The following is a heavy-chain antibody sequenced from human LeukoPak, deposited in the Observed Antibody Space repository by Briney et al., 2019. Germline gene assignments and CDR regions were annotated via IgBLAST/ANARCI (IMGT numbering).Heavy chain of an antibody. Sequence: GGSLRLSCAASGFTFSSYAMSWIRQAPGKGLEWVSAISGSGGSTYYADSVKGRFTISRDNSKNTLYLQMNSLRAEDTAVYYCAKSMVRGVMGYYYGMDVWGQGTTVTVSS. D-gene: IGHD3-10*01. CDR3: AKSMVRGVMGYYYGMDV. J-gene: IGHJ6*02. CDR1: GFTFSSYA. CDR2: ISGSGGST. V-gene: IGHV3-23*01.